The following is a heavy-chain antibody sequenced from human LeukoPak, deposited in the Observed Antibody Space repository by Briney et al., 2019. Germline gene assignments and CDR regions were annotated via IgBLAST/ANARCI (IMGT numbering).Heavy chain of an antibody. V-gene: IGHV4-31*03. CDR3: ARDCGTSCYTAGWFDP. CDR2: IYYSGST. D-gene: IGHD2-2*02. CDR1: GGSISSGGYY. Sequence: SETLSLTCTVPGGSISSGGYYWSWIRQHPGKGLEWIGYIYYSGSTYYNPSLKSRVTISVDTSKNQFSLKLSSVTAADTAVYYCARDCGTSCYTAGWFDPWGQGTLVTVSS. J-gene: IGHJ5*02.